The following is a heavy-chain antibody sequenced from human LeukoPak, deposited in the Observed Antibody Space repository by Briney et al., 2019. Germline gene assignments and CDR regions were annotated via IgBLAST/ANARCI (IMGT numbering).Heavy chain of an antibody. D-gene: IGHD1-14*01. CDR3: VRGDPREAEVFDY. J-gene: IGHJ4*02. CDR1: GFNFGDHG. V-gene: IGHV3-20*04. CDR2: IDGSAGTI. Sequence: GGSLRLSCVASGFNFGDHGMSWVRQVPGKGLEWVSAIDGSAGTIGYGDSVRGRFITSRDNGQKSLYLQMNSLSVEDTAFYYCVRGDPREAEVFDYWGQGTLVTVSS.